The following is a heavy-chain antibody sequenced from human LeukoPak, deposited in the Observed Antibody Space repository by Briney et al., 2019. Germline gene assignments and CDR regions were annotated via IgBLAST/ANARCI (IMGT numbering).Heavy chain of an antibody. D-gene: IGHD7-27*01. J-gene: IGHJ4*02. V-gene: IGHV3-23*01. Sequence: GGSLRLSCVASGFIFSFSDMSWGREAPGRGVECFSTMSGSSGTTYYAHSVKGRFNISRDNSKNTLYLEMNSLRLEDRAVYYCATVALGWGQGTLVTVSS. CDR3: ATVALG. CDR1: GFIFSFSD. CDR2: MSGSSGTT.